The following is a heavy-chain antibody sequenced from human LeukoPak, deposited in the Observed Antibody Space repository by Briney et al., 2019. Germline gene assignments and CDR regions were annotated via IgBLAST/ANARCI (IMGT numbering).Heavy chain of an antibody. CDR3: AFSFGYSRLFDY. CDR1: GGSISSYY. D-gene: IGHD6-13*01. Sequence: SETLSLTCTVSGGSISSYYWSWIRQPAGKGLEWIGRIYTSGSTNYNPSLKSRVTISVDTSKNQFSLKLSSVTAADTAVYYCAFSFGYSRLFDYWGQGTLVTVSS. J-gene: IGHJ4*02. CDR2: IYTSGST. V-gene: IGHV4-4*07.